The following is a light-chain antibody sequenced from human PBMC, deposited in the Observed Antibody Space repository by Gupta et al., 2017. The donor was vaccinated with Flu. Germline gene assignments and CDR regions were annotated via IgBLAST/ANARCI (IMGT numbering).Light chain of an antibody. V-gene: IGKV3-20*01. Sequence: EIILTQSPDSLSLSPGDRATVSCRASQTLPNNYIAWYQQKPGQPPRLLIDGSSSRAPGISDNVSGRGSGADFTLTIAMLGPEDFAVYFCQQYVSSFPTFGGGTRVEL. J-gene: IGKJ4*01. CDR2: GSS. CDR1: QTLPNNY. CDR3: QQYVSSFPT.